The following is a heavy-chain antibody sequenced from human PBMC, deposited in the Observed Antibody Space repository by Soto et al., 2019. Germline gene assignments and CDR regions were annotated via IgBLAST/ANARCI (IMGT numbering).Heavy chain of an antibody. CDR2: IGSDGTAI. Sequence: EVQLLESGGGLVQPGGSLRRSCAASGFPFTSYAMSWVLQAPGKGLEWVSAIGSDGTAIHYVDSVKGGFTIQKDNSKDTLYLQMNSLRAEDTAVYYCAKPGLTVAGTRYFDHWGQGTLVTVSS. D-gene: IGHD6-19*01. J-gene: IGHJ4*02. CDR1: GFPFTSYA. V-gene: IGHV3-23*05. CDR3: AKPGLTVAGTRYFDH.